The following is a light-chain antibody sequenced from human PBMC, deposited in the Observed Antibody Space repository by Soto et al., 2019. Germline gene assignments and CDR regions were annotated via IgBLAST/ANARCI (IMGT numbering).Light chain of an antibody. CDR1: QSVRSN. J-gene: IGKJ5*01. CDR2: GAS. CDR3: QQYNNWPPIT. Sequence: EVVMTQSPATLSVSPGGGFTRSCIASQSVRSNLAWYQQKPGQSPRLLIYGASTRATGIPARFSGSGSGTEFTLTISSLQSEDFAVYYCQQYNNWPPITFGQGTRLEIK. V-gene: IGKV3-15*01.